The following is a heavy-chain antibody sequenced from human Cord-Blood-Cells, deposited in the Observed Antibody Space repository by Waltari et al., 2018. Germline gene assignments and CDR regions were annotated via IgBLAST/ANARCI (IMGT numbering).Heavy chain of an antibody. V-gene: IGHV4-59*01. D-gene: IGHD2-15*01. J-gene: IGHJ4*02. CDR2: IYYSGST. CDR1: GGSISSSY. Sequence: QLQLQESGPGLVKPSETLSLTCTVSGGSISSSYWGWIREPPGTGLEWIGYIYYSGSTNYNPSLKSRVTISVDTSKNQFSLKLSSVTAADTAVYYCARVLCSGGSCYPFDYWGQGTLVTVSS. CDR3: ARVLCSGGSCYPFDY.